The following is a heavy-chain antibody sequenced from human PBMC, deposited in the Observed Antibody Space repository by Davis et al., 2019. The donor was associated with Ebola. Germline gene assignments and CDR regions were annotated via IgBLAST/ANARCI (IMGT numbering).Heavy chain of an antibody. Sequence: AASVKVSCKASGGTFSSYTSSWVRQAPVQGLEWMGTIIPILGIANYAQKFQGRVTITADKSTSTAYMELSSLRSEDTALYYCARVSRKISTGWYRFDAFDIWGQGTLVTVSS. CDR1: GGTFSSYT. J-gene: IGHJ3*02. CDR3: ARVSRKISTGWYRFDAFDI. V-gene: IGHV1-69*02. CDR2: IIPILGIA. D-gene: IGHD6-19*01.